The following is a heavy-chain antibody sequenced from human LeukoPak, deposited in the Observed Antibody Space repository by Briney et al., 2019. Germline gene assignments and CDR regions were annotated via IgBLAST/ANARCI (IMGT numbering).Heavy chain of an antibody. CDR1: GGSFSGYY. V-gene: IGHV4-34*01. CDR3: ARVEAATTNPRFDF. J-gene: IGHJ4*02. D-gene: IGHD1-1*01. CDR2: INHSGST. Sequence: PSETLSLTCAVYGGSFSGYYWSWIRQPPGKGLEWIGEINHSGSTNYNPSLKSRVTISVDTSKNQFSLKLSSVTAADTAVYYCARVEAATTNPRFDFWGQGTLVTVSS.